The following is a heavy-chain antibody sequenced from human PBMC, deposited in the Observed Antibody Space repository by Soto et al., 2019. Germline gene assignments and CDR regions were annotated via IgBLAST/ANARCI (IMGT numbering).Heavy chain of an antibody. CDR2: IWNDGGNK. CDR3: ARDQNYDFWSGYYPYFCS. V-gene: IGHV3-33*01. D-gene: IGHD3-3*01. CDR1: RFTFSNYG. J-gene: IGHJ4*02. Sequence: GGTLRLSSVASRFTFSNYGMHWVPQAPGKGLEWVAVIWNDGGNKYYADSVKGRFTISRDNSKNALYLQMNSLRAEDTAVYYCARDQNYDFWSGYYPYFCSWGQGTLVTVSS.